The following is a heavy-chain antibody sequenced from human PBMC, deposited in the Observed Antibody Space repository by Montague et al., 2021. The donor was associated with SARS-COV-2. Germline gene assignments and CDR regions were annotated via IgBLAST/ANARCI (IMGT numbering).Heavy chain of an antibody. V-gene: IGHV3-11*01. CDR2: ISSSGTTL. CDR3: ARDLAVDY. Sequence: SLRLSCAASGFTFRYYYMNWIRQAPGEGLEWVSSISSSGTTLYYASSVKGRFTISRDNAKNSLYLQMNSLRAEDTAVYYCARDLAVDYWGQGTLVTVSS. D-gene: IGHD6-19*01. CDR1: GFTFRYYY. J-gene: IGHJ4*02.